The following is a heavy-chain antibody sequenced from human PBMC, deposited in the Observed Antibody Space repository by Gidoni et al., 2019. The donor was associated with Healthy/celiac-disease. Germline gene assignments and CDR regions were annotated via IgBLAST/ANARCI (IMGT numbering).Heavy chain of an antibody. Sequence: QVQLQQWGAGLLKPSETLSLTCAVYGRSFSGYYWSWIRQPPGKGLEWIGEINHSGSTNYNPSPKSRVTISVDTSKNQFSLKLSSVTAADTAVYYCARGWGIVGAYMDVWGQGTTVTVSS. CDR1: GRSFSGYY. J-gene: IGHJ6*03. D-gene: IGHD1-26*01. CDR2: INHSGST. V-gene: IGHV4-34*01. CDR3: ARGWGIVGAYMDV.